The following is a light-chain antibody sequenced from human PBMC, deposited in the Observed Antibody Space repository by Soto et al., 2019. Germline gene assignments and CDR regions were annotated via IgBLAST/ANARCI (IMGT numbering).Light chain of an antibody. J-gene: IGKJ5*01. CDR2: GAS. V-gene: IGKV3-20*01. CDR1: QSVSSNN. CDR3: QQYGTSTRT. Sequence: EIVITQSPGTRSLSPGERATLSCRASQSVSSNNLAWYQQKLGRAPRLLISGASRRETGIPDRFSGSGAGTEFTLTITSLQPEDVAVYYCQQYGTSTRTFGQGTRLEIK.